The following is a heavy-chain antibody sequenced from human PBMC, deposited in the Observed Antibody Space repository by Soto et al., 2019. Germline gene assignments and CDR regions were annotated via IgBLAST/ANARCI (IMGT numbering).Heavy chain of an antibody. CDR3: AKDAVSRDGAWLAHD. J-gene: IGHJ4*02. D-gene: IGHD5-12*01. CDR1: GFTFSNYA. CDR2: LYGSGGGI. Sequence: GSRISPCPASGFTFSNYAMIWIRQVPGKGLEWVSGLYGSGGGIHYADSVKGRFTISRDNSASSVYLQMNNLRVEDTAIYYCAKDAVSRDGAWLAHDWGQGTVVTVYS. V-gene: IGHV3-23*01.